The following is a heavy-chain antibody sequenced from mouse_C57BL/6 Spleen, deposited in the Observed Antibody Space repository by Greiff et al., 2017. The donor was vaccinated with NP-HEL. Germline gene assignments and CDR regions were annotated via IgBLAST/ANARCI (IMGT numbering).Heavy chain of an antibody. CDR2: ISSGGSYT. CDR3: ARQYYGSSYVRYFDV. D-gene: IGHD1-1*01. CDR1: GFTFSSYG. J-gene: IGHJ1*03. V-gene: IGHV5-6*01. Sequence: DVQLVESGGDLVKPGGSLKLSCAASGFTFSSYGMSWVRQTPDKRLEWVATISSGGSYTYYPDSVKGRFTISRDNAKNTLYLQMSSLKSEDTAMYYCARQYYGSSYVRYFDVWGTGTTVTVSS.